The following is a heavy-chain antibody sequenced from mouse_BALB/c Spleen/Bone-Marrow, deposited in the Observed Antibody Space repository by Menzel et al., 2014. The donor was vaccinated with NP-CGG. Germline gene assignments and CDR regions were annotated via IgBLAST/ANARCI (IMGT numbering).Heavy chain of an antibody. V-gene: IGHV14-3*02. CDR2: IDPANGNT. J-gene: IGHJ1*01. CDR3: ASYRYAWYCEV. D-gene: IGHD2-14*01. Sequence: VQLQQPGAELVKPGASVMLSCTAPGFNIKDTNMHWVKQRPEQGLEWIGRIDPANGNTKYDPKFQGKATITADTSSNTAYLQLSSLTSEDAVVYYWASYRYAWYCEVWGAGTTVTVSS. CDR1: GFNIKDTN.